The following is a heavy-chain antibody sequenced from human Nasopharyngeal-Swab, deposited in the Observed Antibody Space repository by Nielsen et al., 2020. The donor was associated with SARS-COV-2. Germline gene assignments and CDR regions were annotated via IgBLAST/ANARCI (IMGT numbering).Heavy chain of an antibody. CDR1: GFTFNSYA. CDR2: ISDSGGRT. Sequence: GGSLRLSCAASGFTFNSYAMSWVRQAPGAGLEWVSAISDSGGRTYYADSVKGRFTISRDNSQNTLFLQMNSLRAEDTAVYYCAKSDDAVDIWGQGTMVTVSS. J-gene: IGHJ3*02. CDR3: AKSDDAVDI. V-gene: IGHV3-23*01.